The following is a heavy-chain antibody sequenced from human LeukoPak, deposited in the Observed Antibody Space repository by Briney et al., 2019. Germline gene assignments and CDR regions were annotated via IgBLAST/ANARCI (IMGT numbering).Heavy chain of an antibody. D-gene: IGHD3-10*01. J-gene: IGHJ2*01. CDR3: ARLTMVRGVTNWYFDL. Sequence: GGSLRLSCAASGFTFSDYYMSWIRQAPGKGLEWVSYISSSSSSYTNYADSVKGRFTISRDNAKDSLYLQMNSLRAEDTAVYYCARLTMVRGVTNWYFDLWGRGTLVTVSS. CDR1: GFTFSDYY. CDR2: ISSSSSSYT. V-gene: IGHV3-11*06.